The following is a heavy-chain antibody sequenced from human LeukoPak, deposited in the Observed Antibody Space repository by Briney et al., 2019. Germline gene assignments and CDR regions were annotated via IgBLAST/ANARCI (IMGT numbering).Heavy chain of an antibody. V-gene: IGHV4-34*01. CDR2: INHSGST. CDR3: ASARVDYYYYYMDV. Sequence: KPSETLSLTCAVYGGSFSGYYWSWIRQPPGKGLEWIGEINHSGSTNYNPSLKSRVTISVDTSKNQFSLKLSSVTAADTAVYYCASARVDYYYYYMDVWGKGTTVTVSS. J-gene: IGHJ6*03. CDR1: GGSFSGYY. D-gene: IGHD6-6*01.